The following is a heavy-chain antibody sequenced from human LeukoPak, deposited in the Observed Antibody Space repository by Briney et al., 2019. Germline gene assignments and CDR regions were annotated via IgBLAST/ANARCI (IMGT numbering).Heavy chain of an antibody. CDR2: ISGSGGST. CDR3: AKTYYYDSSGYLYYFDY. Sequence: GGSLRLSCAASGFTFSSYAMSWVRQAPGKGLEWVSAISGSGGSTYYADSVKGRFTISRDNSKNTLYLQMNSLRAEGTAVYYCAKTYYYDSSGYLYYFDYWGQGTLVTVSS. D-gene: IGHD3-22*01. V-gene: IGHV3-23*01. CDR1: GFTFSSYA. J-gene: IGHJ4*02.